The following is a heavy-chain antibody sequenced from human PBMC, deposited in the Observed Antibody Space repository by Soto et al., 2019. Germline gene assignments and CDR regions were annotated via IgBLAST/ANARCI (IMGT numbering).Heavy chain of an antibody. CDR3: ARGGGYSTPSY. D-gene: IGHD5-18*01. Sequence: SETLSLTCTVSGGSISSSSYYWGWIRQPPGKGLEWIGSIYYSGSTYYNPSLKSRVTISVDTSKNQFSLKLSSVTAADTAVYYCARGGGYSTPSYWGQGTLVTVSS. CDR2: IYYSGST. V-gene: IGHV4-39*07. J-gene: IGHJ4*02. CDR1: GGSISSSSYY.